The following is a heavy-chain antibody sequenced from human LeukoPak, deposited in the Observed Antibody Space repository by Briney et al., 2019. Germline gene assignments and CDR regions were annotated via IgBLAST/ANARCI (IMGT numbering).Heavy chain of an antibody. CDR3: ARQTGSGLFILP. V-gene: IGHV4-39*01. CDR1: GVSISSSYSY. CDR2: IYYTGNT. J-gene: IGHJ4*02. D-gene: IGHD3/OR15-3a*01. Sequence: SETLSLTCTVSGVSISSSYSYWGWIRQPPGMGLEWIGSIYYTGNTYYNASLKSQVSISIDTSKNQFSLKLTSVTAADTAVYCCARQTGSGLFILPGGQGTLVTVSS.